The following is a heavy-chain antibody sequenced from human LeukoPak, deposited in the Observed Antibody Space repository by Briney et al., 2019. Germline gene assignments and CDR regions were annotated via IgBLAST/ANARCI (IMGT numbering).Heavy chain of an antibody. CDR3: AKDHGRDYYGSGRYGY. CDR2: ISGSGGST. D-gene: IGHD3-10*01. V-gene: IGHV3-23*01. J-gene: IGHJ4*02. Sequence: WGSLRLSCAASGFTFSSYGMIWVRQAPGKGLEWVSAISGSGGSTYYADSVKGRFTISRDNSKNTLYLQMNSLRAEDTAVYYCAKDHGRDYYGSGRYGYWGQGTLVTVSS. CDR1: GFTFSSYG.